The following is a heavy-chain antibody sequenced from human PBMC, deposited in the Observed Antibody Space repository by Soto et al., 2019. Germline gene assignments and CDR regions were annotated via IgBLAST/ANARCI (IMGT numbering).Heavy chain of an antibody. V-gene: IGHV5-51*01. Sequence: PGESLKISCKGSGYSFTSYWIGWVRQMPGKGLGWMGIIYPGDSDTRYSPSFQGQVTISADKSISTAYLQWSSLKASDTAMYYCARLGGHRCSSTSCYTGVDYYYYGMDVWGQGTTVTVSS. D-gene: IGHD2-2*02. J-gene: IGHJ6*02. CDR3: ARLGGHRCSSTSCYTGVDYYYYGMDV. CDR2: IYPGDSDT. CDR1: GYSFTSYW.